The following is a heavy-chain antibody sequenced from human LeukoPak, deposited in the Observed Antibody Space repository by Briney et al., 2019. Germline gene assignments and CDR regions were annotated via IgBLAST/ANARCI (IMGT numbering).Heavy chain of an antibody. Sequence: GGSLRLSCAASGFTFSSHNMNWVRQAPMKGLEWVSSIGTDGSYIYYADSVQGRFTISRDNSKNTLYLQMNSLRAEDTAVYYCAKDRGSGSTPFYYYGMDVWGQGTTVTVSS. CDR2: IGTDGSYI. CDR3: AKDRGSGSTPFYYYGMDV. V-gene: IGHV3-21*01. D-gene: IGHD3-10*01. J-gene: IGHJ6*02. CDR1: GFTFSSHN.